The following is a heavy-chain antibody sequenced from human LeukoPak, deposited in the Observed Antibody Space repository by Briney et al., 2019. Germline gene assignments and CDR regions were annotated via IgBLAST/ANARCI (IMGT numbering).Heavy chain of an antibody. J-gene: IGHJ6*02. V-gene: IGHV3-23*01. CDR3: AKVRAGIAVAGKSYYYYGMDV. D-gene: IGHD6-19*01. CDR2: ITGSGDTT. Sequence: LSGGSLRLSCAASGFTFSSYSMTWVRQAPGKGLEWVSGITGSGDTTSYADSVKGQFTISRDNSKNTVYLQMNSLRAEDTAVHYCAKVRAGIAVAGKSYYYYGMDVWGQGTTVTVSS. CDR1: GFTFSSYS.